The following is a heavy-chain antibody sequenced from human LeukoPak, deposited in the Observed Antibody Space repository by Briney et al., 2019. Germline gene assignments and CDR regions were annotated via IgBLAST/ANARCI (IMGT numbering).Heavy chain of an antibody. CDR1: GFTFSSYG. V-gene: IGHV3-33*08. CDR2: IWYDGSNK. Sequence: GGSLRLSCAATGFTFSSYGMHWVRQAPGKGLEWVAVIWYDGSNKYYADSVKGRFTISRDNSKNTLYLQMNSLRAEDTAVYYCAREQNGVAVAGTDYYYGMDVWGQGTTVTVSS. D-gene: IGHD6-19*01. J-gene: IGHJ6*02. CDR3: AREQNGVAVAGTDYYYGMDV.